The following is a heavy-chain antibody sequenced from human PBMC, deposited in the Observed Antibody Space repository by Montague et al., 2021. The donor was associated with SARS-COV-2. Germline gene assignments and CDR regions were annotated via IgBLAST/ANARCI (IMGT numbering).Heavy chain of an antibody. D-gene: IGHD3-10*01. J-gene: IGHJ4*02. CDR3: ARLSYYGSGSYPFDY. V-gene: IGHV5-51*01. Sequence: QSGAEVKKPGESLKISCKGSGYSFTSYWVGWVRQMPGKGLEWMGSIYPDDSDTRYSPSFQGQVTISADKSISTAYLQWSSLKASDTAMYYCARLSYYGSGSYPFDYWGQGTLVTVSS. CDR2: IYPDDSDT. CDR1: GYSFTSYW.